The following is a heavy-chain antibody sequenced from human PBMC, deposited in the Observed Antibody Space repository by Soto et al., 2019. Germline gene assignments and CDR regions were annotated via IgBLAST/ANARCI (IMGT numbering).Heavy chain of an antibody. J-gene: IGHJ5*02. D-gene: IGHD3-22*01. V-gene: IGHV4-38-2*02. CDR3: ARDGRLDYYDSSGANWFDP. Sequence: SETLSLTCTVSGYSVSSGYYWGWIRQPPGKGLEWIGSIYHSGSTYYNPSLKSRVTISVDTSKNQFSLKLSSVTAAGTAVYYCARDGRLDYYDSSGANWFDPWGQGTLVTVSS. CDR1: GYSVSSGYY. CDR2: IYHSGST.